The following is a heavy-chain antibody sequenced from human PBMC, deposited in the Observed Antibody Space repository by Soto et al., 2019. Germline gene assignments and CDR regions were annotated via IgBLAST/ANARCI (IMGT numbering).Heavy chain of an antibody. J-gene: IGHJ6*02. D-gene: IGHD7-27*01. CDR2: ISGYNGDT. Sequence: ASVKVSCKASGYTFTRYGISWVRQAPGQGLEWMGWISGYNGDTKYAQKFQGRVTMTVDTSTTTAYMELRSLTSDDRAVYYCAKNGEPPYYYYGMDVWGQGTTVTVSS. CDR3: AKNGEPPYYYYGMDV. V-gene: IGHV1-18*01. CDR1: GYTFTRYG.